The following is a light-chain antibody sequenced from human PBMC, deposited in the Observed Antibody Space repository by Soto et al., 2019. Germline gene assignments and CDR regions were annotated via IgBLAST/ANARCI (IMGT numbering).Light chain of an antibody. CDR3: MQGTHWPT. Sequence: DVVMTQSPLSLPVTLGQPASISCRSSQSLVYSDGNIYLSWFHQRPGKSPRRLIYKVSNRESGVPDRFSGSESGTEFTLRISTVEAEDGGVYYCMQGTHWPTFGQGTKVDIK. CDR2: KVS. CDR1: QSLVYSDGNIY. J-gene: IGKJ1*01. V-gene: IGKV2-30*01.